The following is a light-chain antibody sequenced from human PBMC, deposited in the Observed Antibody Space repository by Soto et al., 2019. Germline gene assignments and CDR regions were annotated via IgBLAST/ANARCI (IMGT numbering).Light chain of an antibody. CDR2: SNN. V-gene: IGLV1-44*01. CDR3: AAWDGSLNGGV. J-gene: IGLJ1*01. Sequence: QSVLTQPPSASGTPGQRVTISCSGSGSNIGSNTVNWYQQLPGTAPKLLIYSNNQRPSGVPDRFSGSKSGTSASLAISGLQSEDEADYYCAAWDGSLNGGVFGTGTKLTVL. CDR1: GSNIGSNT.